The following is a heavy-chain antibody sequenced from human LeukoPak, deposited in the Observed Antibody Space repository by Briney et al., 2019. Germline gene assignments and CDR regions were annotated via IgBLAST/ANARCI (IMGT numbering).Heavy chain of an antibody. CDR2: IIPIFGTA. CDR3: ARCIAAAGTYVVYYYYMDV. Sequence: GASVKVSCKASGGTFSSYAISWVRQAPGQGLEWMGGIIPIFGTANYAQKFQGRVTITADKSTSTAYMGLSSLRSEDTAVYYCARCIAAAGTYVVYYYYMDVWGKGTTVTVSS. V-gene: IGHV1-69*06. J-gene: IGHJ6*03. CDR1: GGTFSSYA. D-gene: IGHD6-13*01.